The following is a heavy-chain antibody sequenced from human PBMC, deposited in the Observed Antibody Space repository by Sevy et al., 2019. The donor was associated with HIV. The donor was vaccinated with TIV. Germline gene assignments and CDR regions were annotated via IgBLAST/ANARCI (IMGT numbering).Heavy chain of an antibody. V-gene: IGHV3-23*01. CDR1: GFTFSSYA. CDR3: AKQAISGSYYAGLVY. CDR2: ISGSGGST. Sequence: GVSLRLSCAASGFTFSSYAMSWVRQAPGKGLEWVSAISGSGGSTYYADSVKGRFTISRDNSKNTLYLQMNSLRAEDTAVYYCAKQAISGSYYAGLVYWGQGTLVTISS. J-gene: IGHJ4*02. D-gene: IGHD1-26*01.